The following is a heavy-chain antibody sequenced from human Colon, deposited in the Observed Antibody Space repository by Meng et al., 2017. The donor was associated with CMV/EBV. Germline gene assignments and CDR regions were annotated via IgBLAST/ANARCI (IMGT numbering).Heavy chain of an antibody. J-gene: IGHJ4*02. D-gene: IGHD3-10*01. V-gene: IGHV1-8*01. CDR2: MDPGSGNS. Sequence: QVQLVQSGAEVKKPGASVKVSCKASGYSFASYDLNRVRLTDGQGLEWVAWMDPGSGNSTHAQRLQGRITLTRDTSTTTAYMELTNLRSEDTAVYFCARGNSWFVYWGQGTLVTVSS. CDR3: ARGNSWFVY. CDR1: GYSFASYD.